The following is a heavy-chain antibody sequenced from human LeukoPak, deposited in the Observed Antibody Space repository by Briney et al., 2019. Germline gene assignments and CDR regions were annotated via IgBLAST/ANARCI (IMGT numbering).Heavy chain of an antibody. V-gene: IGHV4-34*01. Sequence: SETLSLTCAVYGGSFSGYYWSWIRQPPGKGLEWIGEINHSGSTNYNPSLKSRVTISVDTSKNQFALKLSSVTAADTAVYYCARGCRGIAEAGLFDYWGQGTLVTVSS. CDR3: ARGCRGIAEAGLFDY. CDR2: INHSGST. CDR1: GGSFSGYY. D-gene: IGHD6-13*01. J-gene: IGHJ4*02.